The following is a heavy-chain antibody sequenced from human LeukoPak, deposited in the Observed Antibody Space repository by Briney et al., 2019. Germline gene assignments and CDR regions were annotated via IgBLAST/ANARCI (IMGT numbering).Heavy chain of an antibody. D-gene: IGHD6-19*01. CDR1: GFTVSSNS. Sequence: GGSLRLSCTVSGFTVSSNSMSWVRQAPGKGLEWVSFIYSDNTHYSDSVKGRFTISRDNSKNTLYLQMNSLRAEDTAVYYCAKVMVRAVAPGDYWGQGTLVTVSS. V-gene: IGHV3-53*01. CDR3: AKVMVRAVAPGDY. J-gene: IGHJ4*02. CDR2: IYSDNT.